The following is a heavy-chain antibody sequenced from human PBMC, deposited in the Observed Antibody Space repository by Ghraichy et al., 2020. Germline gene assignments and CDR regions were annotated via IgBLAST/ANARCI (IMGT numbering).Heavy chain of an antibody. CDR3: ARVVVPAAYNWFDP. V-gene: IGHV4-31*03. J-gene: IGHJ5*02. CDR1: GDSISSGGYY. CDR2: IYYSGST. Sequence: SLNISCTVSGDSISSGGYYWSWIRQHPGKGLEWIGYIYYSGSTYYNPSLKSRVTISVDTSKNQFSLKLSSVTAADTAVYYCARVVVPAAYNWFDPWGQGTLVTVSS. D-gene: IGHD2-2*01.